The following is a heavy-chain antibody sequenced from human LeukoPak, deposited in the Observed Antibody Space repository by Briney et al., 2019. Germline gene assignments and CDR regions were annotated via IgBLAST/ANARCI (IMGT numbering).Heavy chain of an antibody. J-gene: IGHJ4*02. D-gene: IGHD6-13*01. Sequence: GGSLRLSCAASGFTLSGYWMHWVRQAPGKGLVWVSHINSDGTNTRYADSVKGRFTISRDNARNTLYLQMRSLRADDTAVYYCARIGSNAALDCWGQGALVTVSS. CDR1: GFTLSGYW. CDR2: INSDGTNT. CDR3: ARIGSNAALDC. V-gene: IGHV3-74*01.